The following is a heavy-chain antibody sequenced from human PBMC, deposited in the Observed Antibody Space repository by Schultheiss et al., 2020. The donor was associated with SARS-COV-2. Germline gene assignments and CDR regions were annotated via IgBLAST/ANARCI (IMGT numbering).Heavy chain of an antibody. Sequence: GGSLRLSCKASGFTVSSNYMSWVRQAPGKGLEWVSAISGSGGSTYYADSVKGRFTISRDNSKNTLYLQMNSLRAEDTAVYYCARDYSCPFGVTLTPFFDYWGQGSLVTVAS. CDR1: GFTVSSNY. CDR2: ISGSGGST. D-gene: IGHD3-10*01. CDR3: ARDYSCPFGVTLTPFFDY. J-gene: IGHJ4*02. V-gene: IGHV3-23*01.